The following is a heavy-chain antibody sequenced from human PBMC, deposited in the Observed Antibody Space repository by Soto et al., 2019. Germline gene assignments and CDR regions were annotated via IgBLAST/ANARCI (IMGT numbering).Heavy chain of an antibody. D-gene: IGHD6-13*01. Sequence: PSETLSLTCAVHGGSFSGYYWSWIRQPPGKGLEWIGEINHSGSTNYNPSLKSRVTISVDTSKNQFSLKLSSVTAADTAVYYCANRIAAAGYYYYYGMDVWGQGTTVPVSS. CDR2: INHSGST. CDR3: ANRIAAAGYYYYYGMDV. J-gene: IGHJ6*02. CDR1: GGSFSGYY. V-gene: IGHV4-34*01.